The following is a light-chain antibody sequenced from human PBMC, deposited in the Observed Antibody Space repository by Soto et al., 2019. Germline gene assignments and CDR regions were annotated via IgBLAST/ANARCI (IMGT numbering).Light chain of an antibody. Sequence: EIVLTQSPGTLSLSPGERATLSCRASQSVSSSHLAWYQQKPGQGPRLLIYGAASRATGIPDRFSGSGSGTDCTLTISRLEPEDFAVYYCQQYGSSPLTFGGGTKVDI. J-gene: IGKJ4*01. V-gene: IGKV3-20*01. CDR2: GAA. CDR1: QSVSSSH. CDR3: QQYGSSPLT.